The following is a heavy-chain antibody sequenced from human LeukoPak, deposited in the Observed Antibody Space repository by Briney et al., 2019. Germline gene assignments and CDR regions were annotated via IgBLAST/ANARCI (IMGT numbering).Heavy chain of an antibody. V-gene: IGHV3-23*01. Sequence: GGSLRLSCAASGFTFSSYGMSWVRQAPGKGLEWVSAISDSGGNTYYADSVKGRFTISRDNSKNTLYLQMNSLRAEDTAVYYCASGMATITGQYYFDYWGQGTLVTVSS. D-gene: IGHD5-24*01. CDR2: ISDSGGNT. CDR3: ASGMATITGQYYFDY. J-gene: IGHJ4*02. CDR1: GFTFSSYG.